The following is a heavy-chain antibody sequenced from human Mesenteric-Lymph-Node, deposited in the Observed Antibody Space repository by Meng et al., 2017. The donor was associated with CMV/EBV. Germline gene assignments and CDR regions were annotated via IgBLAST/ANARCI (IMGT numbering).Heavy chain of an antibody. J-gene: IGHJ4*02. CDR3: ARGIVVVPAALFDY. CDR1: GFTLSSYW. D-gene: IGHD2-2*01. Sequence: GESLKISCAASGFTLSSYWMSWVRQAPGKGLEWVAVSLFDGGNEYYLDSVKGRFTISRDNSKNTLYLQMNSLRAEDTAVYYCARGIVVVPAALFDYWGQGTLVTVSS. CDR2: SLFDGGNE. V-gene: IGHV3-30*01.